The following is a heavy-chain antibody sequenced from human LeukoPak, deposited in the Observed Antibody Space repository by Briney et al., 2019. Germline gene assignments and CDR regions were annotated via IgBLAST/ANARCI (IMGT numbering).Heavy chain of an antibody. V-gene: IGHV3-30-3*01. CDR3: ARDYDILTGDYDAFDI. D-gene: IGHD3-9*01. J-gene: IGHJ3*02. Sequence: GGSLRLSCAASGFTFSSYAMHWVRQAPGKGLEWVAVISYDGSNKYYADSVKGRFTISRDNSKNTLYLQMNSLRAEDTAVYYCARDYDILTGDYDAFDIWGQGTMVTVSS. CDR1: GFTFSSYA. CDR2: ISYDGSNK.